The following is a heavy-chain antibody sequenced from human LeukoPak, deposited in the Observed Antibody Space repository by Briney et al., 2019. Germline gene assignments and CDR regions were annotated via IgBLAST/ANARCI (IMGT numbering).Heavy chain of an antibody. CDR3: ARFSSSSTTPAVPVNYGMDV. D-gene: IGHD6-6*01. CDR1: GYSFTSYW. Sequence: GESLKISCKGSGYSFTSYWIGWVRQMPGKGLEWMGIIYPGDSDTRYSPSFQGQVTISADKSISTAYLQWSSLKASDTAMYYCARFSSSSTTPAVPVNYGMDVWGQGTTVTVSS. J-gene: IGHJ6*02. V-gene: IGHV5-51*01. CDR2: IYPGDSDT.